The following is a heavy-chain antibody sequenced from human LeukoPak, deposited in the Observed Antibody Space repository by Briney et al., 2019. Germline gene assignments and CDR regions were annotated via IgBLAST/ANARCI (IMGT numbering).Heavy chain of an antibody. CDR3: TTIRPGY. CDR2: IKDGGTTT. D-gene: IGHD5-12*01. V-gene: IGHV3-74*01. J-gene: IGHJ4*02. CDR1: GFTFSSYW. Sequence: GGSLRLSCAASGFTFSSYWIHWVRHVHGKGLVWVARIKDGGTTTDYADSVKGRFTISRDDAKNTLYLHMNSLRAEDTAVYYCTTIRPGYWGQGTLVTVSP.